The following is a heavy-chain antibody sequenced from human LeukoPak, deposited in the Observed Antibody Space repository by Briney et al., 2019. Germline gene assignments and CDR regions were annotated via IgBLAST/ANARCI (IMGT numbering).Heavy chain of an antibody. CDR2: INHSGST. V-gene: IGHV4-34*01. Sequence: PSETLSLTCAVYGGSFSGYYWGWIRQPPGKGLEWIGEINHSGSTNYNPSLKSRVTISVDTSKNQFSLKLSSVTAADTVVYYCARGLVSCSGGSCYSGIDYWGQGTLVTVSS. D-gene: IGHD2-15*01. J-gene: IGHJ4*02. CDR1: GGSFSGYY. CDR3: ARGLVSCSGGSCYSGIDY.